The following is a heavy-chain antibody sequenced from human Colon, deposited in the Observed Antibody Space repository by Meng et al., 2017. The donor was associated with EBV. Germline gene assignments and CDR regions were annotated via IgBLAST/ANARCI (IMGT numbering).Heavy chain of an antibody. CDR3: SRGVDSYKLGNL. J-gene: IGHJ2*01. CDR1: GGSLSDYY. V-gene: IGHV4-34*02. Sequence: QLRPWGGGLLKPSETLSLTCVVYGGSLSDYYCSWIRQSPGRGLEWIGEIHPSGSIFYNPSLQSRVTISVDTSKNQFSLNLNSVTAADTAVYFCSRGVDSYKLGNLWGRGTLVTVAS. CDR2: IHPSGSI. D-gene: IGHD7-27*01.